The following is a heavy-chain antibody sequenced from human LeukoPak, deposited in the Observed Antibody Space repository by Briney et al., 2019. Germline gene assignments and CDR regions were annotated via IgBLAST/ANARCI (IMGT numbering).Heavy chain of an antibody. CDR1: GGSFSGYY. D-gene: IGHD3-10*01. CDR2: INHSGST. V-gene: IGHV4-34*01. CDR3: ARGHYYGSGGYIWFDP. Sequence: SETLSLTCAVYGGSFSGYYWSWIRQPPGKGLEWIGEINHSGSTNYNPSLKSRVTISVDTSKNQFSLKLSSVTAADTAVYYCARGHYYGSGGYIWFDPWGQGTLVTVSS. J-gene: IGHJ5*02.